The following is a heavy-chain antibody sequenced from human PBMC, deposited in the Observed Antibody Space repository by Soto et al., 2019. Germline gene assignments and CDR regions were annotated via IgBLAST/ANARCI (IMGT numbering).Heavy chain of an antibody. J-gene: IGHJ4*02. CDR3: ARAMTTVTTIDY. CDR2: IYHSGST. Sequence: SETLSLTCAVSGGSLSSGGYSWGWVPQPPGKGLEWIGYIYHSGSTYYNPSLKSRVTISVDRSKNQFSLKLSSVTAADTAVYYCARAMTTVTTIDYWGQGTLVTVSS. V-gene: IGHV4-30-2*01. D-gene: IGHD4-17*01. CDR1: GGSLSSGGYS.